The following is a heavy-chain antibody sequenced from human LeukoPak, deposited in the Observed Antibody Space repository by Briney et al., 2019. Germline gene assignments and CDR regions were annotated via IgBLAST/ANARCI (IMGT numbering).Heavy chain of an antibody. CDR2: INPNSGGT. Sequence: SVKVSCKASGCTFTDYWIYWVQQAPGQGLDWTGRINPNSGGTNYAQKFQGRVTMTRDTSISTAYMELSRLTSDDTAVFYCVPDCSSTACLFDYWGQGTLVTVSS. CDR1: GCTFTDYW. CDR3: VPDCSSTACLFDY. V-gene: IGHV1-2*06. J-gene: IGHJ4*02. D-gene: IGHD2-2*01.